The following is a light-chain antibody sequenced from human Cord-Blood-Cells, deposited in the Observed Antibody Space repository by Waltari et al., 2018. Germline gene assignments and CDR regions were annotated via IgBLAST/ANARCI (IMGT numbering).Light chain of an antibody. V-gene: IGKV3-15*01. Sequence: EIVMTQSPATLSVSPGERATLSCRASQSVSSNLAWYQQKPGQAPRLLIYGASTRATGIPDRFSGSGSGTEFTLTNSSLQSEDFAGYYCQQYNNWPLTFGGGTKVEIK. J-gene: IGKJ4*01. CDR1: QSVSSN. CDR2: GAS. CDR3: QQYNNWPLT.